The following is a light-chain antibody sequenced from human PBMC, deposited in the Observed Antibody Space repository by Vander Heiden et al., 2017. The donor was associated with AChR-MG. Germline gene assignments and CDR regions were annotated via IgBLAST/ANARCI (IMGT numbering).Light chain of an antibody. CDR1: QSVSSY. V-gene: IGKV3-11*01. J-gene: IGKJ2*01. CDR3: QQRSNWPHT. CDR2: DAS. Sequence: EIVLTQSPGTLSLSPGERATLPCRASQSVSSYLAWYQQKPGQAPRLLIYDASSRATGIPARFSGSGSGTDFTLTISSLEPEDFAVYYCQQRSNWPHTFGQGTNLEIK.